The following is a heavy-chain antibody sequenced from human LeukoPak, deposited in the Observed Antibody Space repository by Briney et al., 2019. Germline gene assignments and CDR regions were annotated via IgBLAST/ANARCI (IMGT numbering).Heavy chain of an antibody. D-gene: IGHD5-18*01. CDR1: GFTFSSYW. J-gene: IGHJ4*02. Sequence: GGSLRLSCAASGFTFSSYWMHWVRQAPGKGLVWVSRINSDGSSTSYADSVKGRFTISRDNSRNTVYLQINSLRAEDTAVYYCGKTTVGYSSGQKPAWPVDYWGQGTWSPSPQ. CDR2: INSDGSST. CDR3: GKTTVGYSSGQKPAWPVDY. V-gene: IGHV3-74*01.